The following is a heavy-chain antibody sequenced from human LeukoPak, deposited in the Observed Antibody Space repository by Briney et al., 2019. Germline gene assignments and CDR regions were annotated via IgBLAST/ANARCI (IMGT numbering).Heavy chain of an antibody. V-gene: IGHV3-21*01. CDR3: ARDLPDTAMVTVDY. CDR1: GFTFSSYI. J-gene: IGHJ4*02. Sequence: GGSLRLPCAASGFTFSSYIMNWVRQAPGKGLEWVSSISSSSSYIYYADSVKGRFTISRDNAKNSLYLQMNSLRAEDTAVYYCARDLPDTAMVTVDYWGQGTLVTVSS. CDR2: ISSSSSYI. D-gene: IGHD5-18*01.